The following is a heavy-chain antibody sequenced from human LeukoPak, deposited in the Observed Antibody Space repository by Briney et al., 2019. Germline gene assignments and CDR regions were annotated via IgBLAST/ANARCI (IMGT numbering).Heavy chain of an antibody. CDR3: AKGQQRYYYYSSGYTFDY. CDR1: GLTFDDYA. V-gene: IGHV3-43*02. J-gene: IGHJ4*02. CDR2: ISGDGGST. D-gene: IGHD3-22*01. Sequence: GGSLRLSCAASGLTFDDYAMHWVRQAPGKGLEWVSLISGDGGSTYYADSVKGRFTISRDNSKNSLYLQMNSLRTEDTALYYCAKGQQRYYYYSSGYTFDYWGQGTLVTVSS.